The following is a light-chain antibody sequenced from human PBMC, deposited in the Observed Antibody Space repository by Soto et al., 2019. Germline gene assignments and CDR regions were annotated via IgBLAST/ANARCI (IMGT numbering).Light chain of an antibody. V-gene: IGKV3-11*01. CDR3: QQRSNCWT. CDR1: QSVSSY. CDR2: DAS. Sequence: EIVLTQSPATLSLSPGERATLSCRASQSVSSYLAWYQQKPGQAPRLLIYDASNRATGIPARFSGSGSGTDFTLTSSSLEPEDFAVYYCQQRSNCWTFGQGTKVEIK. J-gene: IGKJ1*01.